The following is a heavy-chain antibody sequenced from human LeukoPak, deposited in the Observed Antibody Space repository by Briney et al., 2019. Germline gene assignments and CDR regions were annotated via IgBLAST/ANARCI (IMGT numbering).Heavy chain of an antibody. D-gene: IGHD6-19*01. CDR1: GFTVSSNY. CDR3: ARIGSGWYWDY. V-gene: IGHV3-53*01. Sequence: GGSLRLSCAASGFTVSSNYMSWVRQAPGKGLEWVSVIYSGGSTYYADSVKGRFTISRDNAKNSLYLQMNSLRAEDTAVYYCARIGSGWYWDYWGQGTLVTVSS. J-gene: IGHJ4*02. CDR2: IYSGGST.